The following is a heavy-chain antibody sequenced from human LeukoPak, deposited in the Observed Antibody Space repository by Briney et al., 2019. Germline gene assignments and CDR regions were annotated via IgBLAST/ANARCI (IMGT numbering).Heavy chain of an antibody. V-gene: IGHV1-3*01. Sequence: GASVTVSCKASGYTFTTYAMHWVRQAPGQRHEWMGWINAGNGNTKYSQKFQGRVTITRDTSASTAYMELSSLRSEDTAVYYCASGIEGYYDSSGYYLSLFYWGQGTLVTASS. CDR1: GYTFTTYA. CDR3: ASGIEGYYDSSGYYLSLFY. D-gene: IGHD3-22*01. CDR2: INAGNGNT. J-gene: IGHJ4*02.